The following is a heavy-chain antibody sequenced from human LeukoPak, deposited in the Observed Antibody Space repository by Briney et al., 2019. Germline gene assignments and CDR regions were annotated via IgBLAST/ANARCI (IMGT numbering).Heavy chain of an antibody. CDR1: GYTFTGYY. CDR2: INPNSGGT. V-gene: IGHV1-2*02. D-gene: IGHD3-22*01. CDR3: ASGWYHYASSGYYRFDH. Sequence: GASVKVSCKASGYTFTGYYMHWVRQAPGQGLEWMGWINPNSGGTNYAQKFQGRVTMTRDTSISTAYMDLSRLKSDDTAVYYCASGWYHYASSGYYRFDHWGQGTLATVSS. J-gene: IGHJ4*02.